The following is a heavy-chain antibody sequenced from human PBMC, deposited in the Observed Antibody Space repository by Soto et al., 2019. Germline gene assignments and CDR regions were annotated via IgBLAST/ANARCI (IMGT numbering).Heavy chain of an antibody. D-gene: IGHD1-26*01. Sequence: LSLTCTVSGGSISSGDYYWSWIRQPPGKGLEWIGYISYSGSAYYNPSLKSRFTISIDTSKNQFSLKLSSVTAADTAVYYCARGDGSVTAGYYYYGMDVWGQGTTVTVSS. CDR1: GGSISSGDYY. CDR3: ARGDGSVTAGYYYYGMDV. CDR2: ISYSGSA. V-gene: IGHV4-30-4*01. J-gene: IGHJ6*02.